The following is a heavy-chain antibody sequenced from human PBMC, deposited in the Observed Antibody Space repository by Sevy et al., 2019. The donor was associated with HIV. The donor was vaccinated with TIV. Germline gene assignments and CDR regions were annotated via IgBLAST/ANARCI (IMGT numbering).Heavy chain of an antibody. CDR2: FDPEDRDPDDGEI. J-gene: IGHJ6*02. V-gene: IGHV1-24*01. CDR3: ATVSQAGYDLRRVLYGLGV. D-gene: IGHD3-3*01. Sequence: ASVKVSCKVSGHSLTDLSIHWVRQAPGKGLEWMGGFDPEDRDPDDGEIIYAQKFQDRVTTTEDTSTDTAYMELTSLRSDETDLYFCATVSQAGYDLRRVLYGLGVWGQGTTVTVSS. CDR1: GHSLTDLS.